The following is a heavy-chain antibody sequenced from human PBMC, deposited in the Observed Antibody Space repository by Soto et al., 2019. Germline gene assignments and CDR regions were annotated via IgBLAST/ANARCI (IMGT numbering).Heavy chain of an antibody. V-gene: IGHV4-30-2*01. D-gene: IGHD5-12*01. CDR3: AAGGGLPRYY. J-gene: IGHJ4*02. Sequence: SETLSLTCTVSGGSVSSGSYYWSWTRQPPGKGLEWIGYIYHSGSTYYNPSLKSRVTISVDRSKNQFSLKLSSVTAADTAVYYCAAGGGLPRYYWGQGTLVTVSS. CDR1: GGSVSSGSYY. CDR2: IYHSGST.